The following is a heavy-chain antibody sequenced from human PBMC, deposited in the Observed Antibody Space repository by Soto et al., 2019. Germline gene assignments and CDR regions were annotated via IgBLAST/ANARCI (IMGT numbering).Heavy chain of an antibody. D-gene: IGHD2-15*01. V-gene: IGHV1-3*01. Sequence: ASVKVSCKASGYTFTSYAMHWVRQAPGQRLEWMGWINAGNGNTKYSQKFQGRVTITRDTSASTAYMELSSLRSEDTAVYYCARDTGYCRGGSCYSHNWFDPWGQGTLVTVSS. CDR2: INAGNGNT. CDR3: ARDTGYCRGGSCYSHNWFDP. CDR1: GYTFTSYA. J-gene: IGHJ5*02.